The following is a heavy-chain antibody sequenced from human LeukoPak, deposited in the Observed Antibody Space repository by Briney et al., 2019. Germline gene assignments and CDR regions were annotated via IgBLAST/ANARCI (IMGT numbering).Heavy chain of an antibody. CDR3: ARDPYGSGYEDYFDY. Sequence: GGSLRLSCAASGFTFSSYSMNWVRQAPGKGLGWVSSISSSSSCIYYADSVKGRFTISRDNAKNSLYLQMNSLRAEDTAVYYCARDPYGSGYEDYFDYWGQGTLVTVSS. CDR1: GFTFSSYS. CDR2: ISSSSSCI. V-gene: IGHV3-21*01. J-gene: IGHJ4*02. D-gene: IGHD3-22*01.